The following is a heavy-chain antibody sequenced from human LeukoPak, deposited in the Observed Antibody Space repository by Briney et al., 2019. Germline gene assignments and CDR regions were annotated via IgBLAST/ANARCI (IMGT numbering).Heavy chain of an antibody. CDR1: GFTFSSYS. Sequence: GGSLRLSCAASGFTFSSYSMNSVPQAPEKGLEWVSYISSSSSTIYYADSVKGRFTISRDNAKNSLYLQMNSLIAEDTAVYNCASISSPSDYWGQGTLVTVSS. CDR2: ISSSSSTI. D-gene: IGHD3-10*01. CDR3: ASISSPSDY. J-gene: IGHJ4*02. V-gene: IGHV3-48*04.